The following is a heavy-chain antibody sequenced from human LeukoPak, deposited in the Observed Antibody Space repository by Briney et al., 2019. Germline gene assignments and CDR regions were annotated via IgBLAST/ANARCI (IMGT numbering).Heavy chain of an antibody. J-gene: IGHJ4*02. CDR2: ISSSGSTI. Sequence: GGSLRLSCAASGFTFSDYYMSWIRQAPGKGLEWVSYISSSGSTIYYADSVKGRFTISRDNAKNSLYLQMNSLRAEDTAVYYCARGVSDTMIVVVITGFDYWGQGTLVTVSS. CDR1: GFTFSDYY. CDR3: ARGVSDTMIVVVITGFDY. D-gene: IGHD3-22*01. V-gene: IGHV3-11*04.